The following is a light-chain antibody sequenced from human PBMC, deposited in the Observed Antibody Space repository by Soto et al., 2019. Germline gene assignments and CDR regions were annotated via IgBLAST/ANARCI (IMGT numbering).Light chain of an antibody. J-gene: IGLJ1*01. Sequence: ALTQPASVSGSPGQSITISCTGTSSDVGSYNLVSWYQQHPGKAPKLIIYEDSKRPSGVSNRFSGSKSGNTASLTISGLQTEDEADYYCCSYADSSTYVFGTGTKVTVL. CDR1: SSDVGSYNL. CDR3: CSYADSSTYV. CDR2: EDS. V-gene: IGLV2-23*01.